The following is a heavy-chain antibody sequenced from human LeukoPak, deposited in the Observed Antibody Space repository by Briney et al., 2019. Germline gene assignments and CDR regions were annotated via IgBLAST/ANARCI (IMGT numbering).Heavy chain of an antibody. V-gene: IGHV1-2*02. D-gene: IGHD3-22*01. CDR1: GYTFTGYY. CDR3: ARDRRVYYDSSGYSWWSFDY. CDR2: INPKSSGT. J-gene: IGHJ4*02. Sequence: ASVKVSCKASGYTFTGYYMHWVRQAPGQGLEWMGWINPKSSGTNYAQKFQGRVTMTRDTSISTAYMELSRLRSDDTAVYYCARDRRVYYDSSGYSWWSFDYWGQGTLVTVSS.